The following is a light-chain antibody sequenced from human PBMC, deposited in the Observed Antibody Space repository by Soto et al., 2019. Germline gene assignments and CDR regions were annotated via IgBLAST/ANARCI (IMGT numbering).Light chain of an antibody. CDR2: DVT. J-gene: IGLJ3*02. CDR1: NSDVGAYDY. CDR3: CSYAGSNTWV. V-gene: IGLV2-11*01. Sequence: QSALTQPRSVSGSPGQSVIISCTGTNSDVGAYDYVSWYQQHPGKAPKLIIYDVTKRPSGVPDRFSASKSGNTASLTISGLQAEDEADYYGCSYAGSNTWVFGGWTKLTVL.